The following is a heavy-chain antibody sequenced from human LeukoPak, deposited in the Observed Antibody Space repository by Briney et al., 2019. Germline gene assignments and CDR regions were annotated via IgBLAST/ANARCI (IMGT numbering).Heavy chain of an antibody. CDR2: IYSGGST. J-gene: IGHJ5*02. D-gene: IGHD2-2*01. V-gene: IGHV3-53*04. CDR3: ARVWVVPAADWFDP. Sequence: GGSLRLSCAASGFTVSSNYMSWVRQAPGKGLEWVSVIYSGGSTYYADSVKGRFTISRHNSKNTLYLQMNSPRAEDTAVYHCARVWVVPAADWFDPWGQGTLVTVSS. CDR1: GFTVSSNY.